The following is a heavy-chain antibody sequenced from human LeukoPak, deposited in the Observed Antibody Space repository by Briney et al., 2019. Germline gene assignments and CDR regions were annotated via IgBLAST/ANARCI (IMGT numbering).Heavy chain of an antibody. J-gene: IGHJ4*02. Sequence: PGGSLRLFCAASGFTFDDYAMHWVRQAPGKGLEWVSGISWNSGSIGYADSVKGRFTISRDNAKNSLYLQMNSLSAEDTAVYYCARDPSSSSAFDYWGQGTLVTVSS. V-gene: IGHV3-9*01. D-gene: IGHD6-6*01. CDR3: ARDPSSSSAFDY. CDR1: GFTFDDYA. CDR2: ISWNSGSI.